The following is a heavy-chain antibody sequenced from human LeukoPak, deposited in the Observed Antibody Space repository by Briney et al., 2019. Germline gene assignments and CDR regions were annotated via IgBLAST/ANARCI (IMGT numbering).Heavy chain of an antibody. D-gene: IGHD3-10*01. J-gene: IGHJ4*02. CDR1: GGSISCSSYY. CDR2: IYYSGSA. CDR3: ARHPYGSGARFDY. V-gene: IGHV4-39*01. Sequence: AEPLSLTCTVSGGSISCSSYYGGWIRQPPGKGLEWIGNIYYSGSAYYNPTRKRRVTISLDTSKNQVPLKLRSVTAADTAVYYCARHPYGSGARFDYGGQGTLVSVSS.